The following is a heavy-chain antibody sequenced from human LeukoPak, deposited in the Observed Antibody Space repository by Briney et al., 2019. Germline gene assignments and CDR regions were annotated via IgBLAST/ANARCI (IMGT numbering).Heavy chain of an antibody. V-gene: IGHV3-73*01. D-gene: IGHD6-13*01. CDR3: TRRGAGSWENFDY. CDR2: IRNNANNYAT. J-gene: IGHJ4*02. CDR1: GFTFSGSA. Sequence: PGGSLRLSCAASGFTFSGSAMHWVRQASGKGLEWVGRIRNNANNYATAYAASVKGRFTTSRDDSKNTAYLQIHSLKIEDTAVYYCTRRGAGSWENFDYWGQGTLVTVSS.